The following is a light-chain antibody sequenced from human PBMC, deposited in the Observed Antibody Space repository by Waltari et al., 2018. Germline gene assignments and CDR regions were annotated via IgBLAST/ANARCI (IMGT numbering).Light chain of an antibody. J-gene: IGLJ3*02. CDR3: AAWDDSLSGWV. CDR1: SSNIGSNY. Sequence: QSVLTQPPSASGTPGQRVTISCSGSSSNIGSNYVYWYQQLPGTAPKLLIYRNNQRPSGVPDRFSGSKSGTSASLAISGLLSEDEADDYCAAWDDSLSGWVFGGGTKLTVL. CDR2: RNN. V-gene: IGLV1-47*01.